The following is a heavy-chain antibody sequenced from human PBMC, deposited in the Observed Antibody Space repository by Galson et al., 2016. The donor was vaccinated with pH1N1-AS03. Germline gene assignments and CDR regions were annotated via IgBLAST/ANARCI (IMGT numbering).Heavy chain of an antibody. J-gene: IGHJ5*02. V-gene: IGHV3-21*01. D-gene: IGHD5-24*01. CDR3: ARGVDSDGRQVLFDP. CDR1: GFTFSSHS. CDR2: ISGNSGFI. Sequence: SLRLSCAGSGFTFSSHSMNWVRQAPGKGLEWVSSISGNSGFINYADSVRGRFTISRDNAKNSLYLQVSSLRAEDTAVYFCARGVDSDGRQVLFDPWGQGTLVTVSS.